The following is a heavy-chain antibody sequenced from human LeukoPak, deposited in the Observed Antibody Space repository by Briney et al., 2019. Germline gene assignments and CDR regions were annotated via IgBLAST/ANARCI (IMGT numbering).Heavy chain of an antibody. J-gene: IGHJ4*02. CDR1: GYTFTGYH. Sequence: ASVKLSCKASGYTFTGYHIHWVRQAPGQGLEWMGRINPYSGDTNFAQKFQGRVTMTRDTSITTAYMDLSRLTPDDTAVYFCARDQGSLTRSWYTGYWGQGTQVTVSS. D-gene: IGHD6-13*01. V-gene: IGHV1-2*06. CDR3: ARDQGSLTRSWYTGY. CDR2: INPYSGDT.